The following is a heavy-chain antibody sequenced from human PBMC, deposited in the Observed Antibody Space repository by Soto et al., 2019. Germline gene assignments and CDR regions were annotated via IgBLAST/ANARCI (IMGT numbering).Heavy chain of an antibody. J-gene: IGHJ4*02. V-gene: IGHV1-18*01. CDR2: ISAYNGNT. CDR1: GYTFTSYG. D-gene: IGHD6-19*01. Sequence: AASVKVSCKASGYTFTSYGISWVRQAPGQGLEWMGWISAYNGNTNYAQKLQGRVTMTTDTSTSTVYMELRSLSSEDTAVYYCARPAGISSGWYYNYWGQGTLVTVSS. CDR3: ARPAGISSGWYYNY.